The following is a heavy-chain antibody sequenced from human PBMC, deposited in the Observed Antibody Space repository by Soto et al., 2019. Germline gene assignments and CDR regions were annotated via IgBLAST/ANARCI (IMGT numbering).Heavy chain of an antibody. J-gene: IGHJ4*02. CDR1: GVSISNSSYY. CDR3: ARHGSN. CDR2: IYYSGIT. V-gene: IGHV4-39*01. Sequence: LSLTCTVSGVSISNSSYYWGWIRRPPGKGLEWIGTIYYSGITYYNPSLKSRVTISVDTSKNQFSLKLTSVTAADTAVYYCARHGSNWGQGTLVTSPQ.